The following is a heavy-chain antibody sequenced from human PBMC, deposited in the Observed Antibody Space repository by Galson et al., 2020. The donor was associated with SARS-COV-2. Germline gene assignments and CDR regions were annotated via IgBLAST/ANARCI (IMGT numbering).Heavy chain of an antibody. CDR3: ARRNYYYYMDV. V-gene: IGHV4-39*01. CDR2: IYYSGST. J-gene: IGHJ6*03. CDR1: GGSISSSSYY. Sequence: ETLSLTCTVSGGSISSSSYYWGWIRQPPGKGLEWIGSIYYSGSTYYNPSLKSRVTISVDTSKNQFSLKLSSVTAADTAVYYCARRNYYYYMDVWGKGTTVTVSS.